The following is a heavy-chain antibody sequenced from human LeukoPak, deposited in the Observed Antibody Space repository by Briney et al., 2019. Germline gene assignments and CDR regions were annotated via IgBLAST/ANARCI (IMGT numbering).Heavy chain of an antibody. CDR1: AGSISSYY. CDR3: ASSGLITIFGVVNYFDY. J-gene: IGHJ4*02. CDR2: IYYSGST. D-gene: IGHD3-3*01. Sequence: SEILSLTCTVSAGSISSYYWSWTRQPPEKGLEWIGYIYYSGSTNYNPSLKSRVTISVDTSKNQFSLKLSSVTAADTAVYYCASSGLITIFGVVNYFDYWGQGTLVTVSS. V-gene: IGHV4-59*01.